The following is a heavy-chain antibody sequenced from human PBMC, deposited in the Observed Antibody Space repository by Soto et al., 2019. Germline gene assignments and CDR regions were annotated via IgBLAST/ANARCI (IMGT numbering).Heavy chain of an antibody. Sequence: GGSLRLSCAASGFTFSIYSMHWVRQAPGKGLEWVAVLSYDLSNEFYADSVKGRFTISRDNSKNTLSLQMNSLRAEDSAMYYCARERVTGYYNVIGYWGQGTLVTVSS. CDR1: GFTFSIYS. J-gene: IGHJ4*02. D-gene: IGHD3-9*01. CDR2: LSYDLSNE. V-gene: IGHV3-30*04. CDR3: ARERVTGYYNVIGY.